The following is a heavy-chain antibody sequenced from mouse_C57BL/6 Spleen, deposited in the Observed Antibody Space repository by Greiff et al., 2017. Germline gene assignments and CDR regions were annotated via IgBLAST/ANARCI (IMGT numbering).Heavy chain of an antibody. V-gene: IGHV1-19*01. CDR3: AIFWCYGSSEAWFAY. CDR1: GYTFTDYY. D-gene: IGHD1-1*01. Sequence: EVQLQQSGPVLVKPGASVKMSCKASGYTFTDYYMNWVKQSHGKSLEWIGVINPYNGGTSYNQKFKSKATLTVDKSSSTAYMALNSLTSEDSAVYYCAIFWCYGSSEAWFAYWGQGTLVTVSA. J-gene: IGHJ3*01. CDR2: INPYNGGT.